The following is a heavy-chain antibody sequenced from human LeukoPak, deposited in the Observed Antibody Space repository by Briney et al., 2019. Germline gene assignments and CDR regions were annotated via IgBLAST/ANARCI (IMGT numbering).Heavy chain of an antibody. CDR2: IYYSGST. CDR1: GGSISSYY. V-gene: IGHV4-59*01. J-gene: IGHJ4*02. Sequence: SETLSLTCTVSGGSISSYYWSWIRQPPGKGLEWIGYIYYSGSTNYNPSLKSRVTISVDTSENQFSLKLSSVTAADTAVYYCARFGGGNFGYWGQGTLVTVSS. CDR3: ARFGGGNFGY. D-gene: IGHD4-23*01.